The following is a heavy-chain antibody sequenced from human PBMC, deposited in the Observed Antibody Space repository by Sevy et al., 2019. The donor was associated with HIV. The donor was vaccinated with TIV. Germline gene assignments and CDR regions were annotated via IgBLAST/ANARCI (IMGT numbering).Heavy chain of an antibody. V-gene: IGHV4-59*01. D-gene: IGHD6-6*01. CDR1: GGSISSYY. CDR3: ARAESIAARRFFDY. Sequence: SETLSLTCTVSGGSISSYYWSWIRQPPGKGLEWIGYIYYSGSTNYNPSLKSRVTISVDTSKNQFSLKLGSVTAADTAVYYCARAESIAARRFFDYWGQGTLVTVSS. CDR2: IYYSGST. J-gene: IGHJ4*02.